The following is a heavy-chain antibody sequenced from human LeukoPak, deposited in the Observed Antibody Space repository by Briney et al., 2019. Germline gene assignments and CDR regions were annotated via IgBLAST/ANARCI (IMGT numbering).Heavy chain of an antibody. CDR3: ASRKLGNDY. Sequence: SETLSLTCTVSGGSISSSSYYWGWIRQPPGKGVEWIGSIYYSGSTYYNPSLKGRVTISVDTSQNQFSLKLSSATAADTAVYYCASRKLGNDYWGQGTLVTVSS. V-gene: IGHV4-39*07. CDR2: IYYSGST. J-gene: IGHJ4*02. D-gene: IGHD7-27*01. CDR1: GGSISSSSYY.